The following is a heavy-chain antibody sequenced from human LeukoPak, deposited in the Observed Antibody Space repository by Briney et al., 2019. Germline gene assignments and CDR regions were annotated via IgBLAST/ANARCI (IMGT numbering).Heavy chain of an antibody. V-gene: IGHV3-64*05. J-gene: IGHJ3*02. CDR2: ISTHGGST. CDR3: VKRGGIKENHDAFDI. D-gene: IGHD1-1*01. Sequence: GGSLRLSCSASGFTFSNYGMHWVRQAPGKGLEYVSVISTHGGSTYYADSVRGRFTFSRDNSKNTLYVQISSLRADDTAVYYCVKRGGIKENHDAFDIWGQGTMVSVSS. CDR1: GFTFSNYG.